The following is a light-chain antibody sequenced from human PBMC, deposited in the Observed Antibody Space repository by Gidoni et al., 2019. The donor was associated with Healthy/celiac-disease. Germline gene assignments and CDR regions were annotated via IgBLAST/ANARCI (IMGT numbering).Light chain of an antibody. V-gene: IGKV3-20*01. Sequence: EIVLTQSPGTLSLSPGERATLSCRASQSVSSSYLAWYQQKPGQAPRLLSYGASSRATGIPDRFSGSGSGTDFTLTISRLEPGDFAVYYCQQYGSPMYTFGQGTKLEIK. J-gene: IGKJ2*01. CDR2: GAS. CDR1: QSVSSSY. CDR3: QQYGSPMYT.